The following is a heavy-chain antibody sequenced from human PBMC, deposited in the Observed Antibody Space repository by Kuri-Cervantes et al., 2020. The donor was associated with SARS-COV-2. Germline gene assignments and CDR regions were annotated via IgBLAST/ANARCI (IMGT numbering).Heavy chain of an antibody. Sequence: GESLKISCAASGFTFSSYAMHWVRQAPGKGLEWVAVISYDGSNKYYADSVKGRFAISRDNSKNTLYLQMNSLRAEDTAVCYCARGLYSSGWLRGGNWFDPWGQGTLVTVSS. D-gene: IGHD6-19*01. J-gene: IGHJ5*02. V-gene: IGHV3-30*01. CDR1: GFTFSSYA. CDR2: ISYDGSNK. CDR3: ARGLYSSGWLRGGNWFDP.